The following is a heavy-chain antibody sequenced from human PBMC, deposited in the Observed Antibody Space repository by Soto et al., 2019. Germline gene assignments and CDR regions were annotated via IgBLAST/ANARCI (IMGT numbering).Heavy chain of an antibody. Sequence: GGSLRLSCAASGFIFSKYAMTWIRQAPGKGLEWVAAISGIGGSTYYADSVKGRFTISRDKSRNTLFLQMNSLRAEDTAVYYCAKDRGSCSGGSCFDWFDPRGQGTLVTVSS. D-gene: IGHD2-15*01. CDR2: ISGIGGST. CDR1: GFIFSKYA. V-gene: IGHV3-23*01. J-gene: IGHJ5*02. CDR3: AKDRGSCSGGSCFDWFDP.